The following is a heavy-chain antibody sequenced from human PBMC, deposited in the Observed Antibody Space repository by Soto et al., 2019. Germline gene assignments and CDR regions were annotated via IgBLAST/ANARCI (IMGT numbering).Heavy chain of an antibody. CDR2: IFSNDDK. Sequence: SDPTLVNTTETLTLPCTVSGFSLGNPRMGVSWIRQPPGKALEWLAHIFSNDDKSYRTSLKNRVTISKDTSKSQVVLTMTNMDPVDTGTYYCAWVYDRSVYEYWGQGKLVTVSS. V-gene: IGHV2-26*01. CDR1: GFSLGNPRMG. J-gene: IGHJ4*02. D-gene: IGHD3-22*01. CDR3: AWVYDRSVYEY.